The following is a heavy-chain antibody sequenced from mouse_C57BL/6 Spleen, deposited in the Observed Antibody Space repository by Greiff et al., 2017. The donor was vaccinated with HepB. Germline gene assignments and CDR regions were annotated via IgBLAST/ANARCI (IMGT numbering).Heavy chain of an antibody. V-gene: IGHV1-18*01. CDR1: GYTFTDYN. CDR2: INPNNGGT. Sequence: VQLQQSGPELVKPGASVKIPRKASGYTFTDYNMDWVKQSHGKSLEWIGDINPNNGGTIYNQKFKGKATLTVDKSSSTAYMELRSLTSEDTAVYYCARRGSLHWYFDVWGTGTTVTVSS. J-gene: IGHJ1*03. CDR3: ARRGSLHWYFDV.